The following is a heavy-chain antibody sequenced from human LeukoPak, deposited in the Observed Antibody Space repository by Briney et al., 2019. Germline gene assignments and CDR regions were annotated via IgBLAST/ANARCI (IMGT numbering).Heavy chain of an antibody. Sequence: SETLSLTCTVSGGSISSYYWSWIRQPPGKGLGWIAYIYYSGSTNYNPSLKSRVTISVDTSKNQFSLKLSSVTAADTAVYYCARDLTIAVAAAKGNWFDPWGQGTLVTVSS. V-gene: IGHV4-59*12. CDR1: GGSISSYY. CDR2: IYYSGST. J-gene: IGHJ5*02. CDR3: ARDLTIAVAAAKGNWFDP. D-gene: IGHD6-19*01.